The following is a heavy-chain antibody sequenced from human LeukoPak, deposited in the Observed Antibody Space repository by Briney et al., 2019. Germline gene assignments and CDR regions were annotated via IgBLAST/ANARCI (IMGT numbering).Heavy chain of an antibody. CDR2: ISYDGSNK. CDR3: ARRGAYYYYGMDV. CDR1: GFTFSSYA. J-gene: IGHJ6*02. V-gene: IGHV3-30*14. Sequence: GGSLRLSCAASGFTFSSYAMHWVRQAPGKGLEWVAVISYDGSNKYYADSVKGRFTISRDNSKNTLYLQMNSLRAEDTAVYYCARRGAYYYYGMDVWGQGTTVTVSS.